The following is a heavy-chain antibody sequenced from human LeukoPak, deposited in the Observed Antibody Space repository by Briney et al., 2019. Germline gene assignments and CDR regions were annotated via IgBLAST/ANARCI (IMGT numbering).Heavy chain of an antibody. CDR1: GFTFSSSG. J-gene: IGHJ4*02. CDR2: ISGSGST. Sequence: GGSLRLSCAASGFTFSSSGMSWVRQAPGKGLEWVSSISGSGSTYYADSVKGRFTISRDNSKNTLYLQMNSLRAEDTAVYYCATFGVQQLGNFDYWGQGTLVTVSS. V-gene: IGHV3-23*01. CDR3: ATFGVQQLGNFDY. D-gene: IGHD6-13*01.